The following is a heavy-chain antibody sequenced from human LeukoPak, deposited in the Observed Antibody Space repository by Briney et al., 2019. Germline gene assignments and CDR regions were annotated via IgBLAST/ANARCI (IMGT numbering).Heavy chain of an antibody. CDR3: ARAVRGSGYYYVDY. J-gene: IGHJ4*02. D-gene: IGHD3-22*01. Sequence: ASVKVSCKSSGYTFTGYYMHWVRQAPGQGLEWMGWINPDSGGTNYAQKFQGRVTMTRETSISTAYMELSRLRSDDTAVYYCARAVRGSGYYYVDYWGQGTLVTVSS. V-gene: IGHV1-2*02. CDR1: GYTFTGYY. CDR2: INPDSGGT.